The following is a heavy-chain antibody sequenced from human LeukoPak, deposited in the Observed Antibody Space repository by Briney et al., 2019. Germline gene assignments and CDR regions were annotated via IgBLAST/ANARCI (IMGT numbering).Heavy chain of an antibody. V-gene: IGHV1-2*02. CDR3: AKGSTDDSRVDYYGMDV. CDR1: GYTFTGYY. Sequence: ASVKVSCKASGYTFTGYYMHWVRQAPGQGLEWMGWINPNSGGTNYAQKFQGRVTMTRDTSISTAYMELSRLRSDDTAVYYCAKGSTDDSRVDYYGMDVWGQGTTVTVSS. J-gene: IGHJ6*02. D-gene: IGHD3-3*01. CDR2: INPNSGGT.